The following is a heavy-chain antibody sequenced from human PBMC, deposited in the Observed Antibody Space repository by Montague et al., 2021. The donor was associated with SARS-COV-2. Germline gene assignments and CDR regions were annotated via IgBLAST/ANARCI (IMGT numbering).Heavy chain of an antibody. CDR2: ISNGGRT. CDR1: GGSFDSDNFF. J-gene: IGHJ4*02. CDR3: ARHRCYDVVTYYPDF. V-gene: IGHV4-39*01. D-gene: IGHD3-9*01. Sequence: SETLSLTCSDSGGSFDSDNFFWGWIRQPPGKRLEWIGVISNGGRTFDNPSLKSRVTISVHTSGNQLSLNVKSVTAADTAVYYCARHRCYDVVTYYPDFWGQGILVTVSS.